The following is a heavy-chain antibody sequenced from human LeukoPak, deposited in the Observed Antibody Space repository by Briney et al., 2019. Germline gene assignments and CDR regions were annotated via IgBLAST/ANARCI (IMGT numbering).Heavy chain of an antibody. CDR1: GGSFSGYY. V-gene: IGHV4-34*01. CDR2: INHSGST. D-gene: IGHD4-17*01. J-gene: IGHJ4*02. CDR3: ARANPPMTTVTTFRTPLSYYFDY. Sequence: SETLSLTCAVYGGSFSGYYWSWIRQPPGKGLEWIGEINHSGSTNYNPSLKSRVTISVDTSKNQFSLKLSSVTAADTAVYYCARANPPMTTVTTFRTPLSYYFDYWGQGTLVTVSS.